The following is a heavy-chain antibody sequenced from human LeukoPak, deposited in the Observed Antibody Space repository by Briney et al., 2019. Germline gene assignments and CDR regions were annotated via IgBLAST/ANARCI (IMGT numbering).Heavy chain of an antibody. CDR2: IKQDGSEK. CDR1: GFTFSSYW. CDR3: ARDIGIVVAYFDY. Sequence: GGSLRLSCAASGFTFSSYWMSWVRQAPGKGLEWVANIKQDGSEKYYVDSVKGRFTISRDNAKNSLYLQMNSLRAEDTAVYYCARDIGIVVAYFDYWGQGTLVTVSS. V-gene: IGHV3-7*01. D-gene: IGHD3-22*01. J-gene: IGHJ4*02.